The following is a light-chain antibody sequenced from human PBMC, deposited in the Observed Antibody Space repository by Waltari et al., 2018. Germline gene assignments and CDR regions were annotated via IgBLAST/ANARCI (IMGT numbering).Light chain of an antibody. J-gene: IGLJ1*01. Sequence: QSALTQPASVSGSPGQSITISCTGTSSDVGGYNYVSWYQQHPGKAPKLMIYEVSNRPSGVSNRFSGSQSGNTASLTISGLQAEDAADYYCSSYTSSSTLVFGTGTKVTVL. CDR2: EVS. CDR1: SSDVGGYNY. CDR3: SSYTSSSTLV. V-gene: IGLV2-14*01.